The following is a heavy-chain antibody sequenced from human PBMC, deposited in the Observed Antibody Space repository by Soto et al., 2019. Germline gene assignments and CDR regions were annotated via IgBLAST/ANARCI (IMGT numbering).Heavy chain of an antibody. V-gene: IGHV4-31*03. J-gene: IGHJ5*02. Sequence: SETLSLTCTVSGGSISSGGYYWSWIRQHPGKCLEWIAYIYYSGSTYYNPSLKSRVTISLDTSKNQFSLKLSSGTAADTAVYSLPRGRAGFVWGGGSENWFDRWGEGSLVT. CDR1: GGSISSGGYY. D-gene: IGHD3-16*01. CDR3: PRGRAGFVWGGGSENWFDR. CDR2: IYYSGST.